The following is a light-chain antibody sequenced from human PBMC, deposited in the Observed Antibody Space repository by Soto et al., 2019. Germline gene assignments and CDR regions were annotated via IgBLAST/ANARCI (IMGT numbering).Light chain of an antibody. CDR2: GAS. CDR1: QRISSN. Sequence: EVVMTQSPATLSVSPGERATLSCRASQRISSNLAWYQQRPGQAPRLLIYGASTRAPGIPARFSGSGSETEFTLTISSLQPDDFATYYCQHYNSYSEAFGQGTKVELK. V-gene: IGKV3-15*01. CDR3: QHYNSYSEA. J-gene: IGKJ1*01.